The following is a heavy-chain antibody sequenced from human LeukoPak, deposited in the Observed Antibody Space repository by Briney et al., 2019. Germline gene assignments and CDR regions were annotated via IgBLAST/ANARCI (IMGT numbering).Heavy chain of an antibody. CDR3: ARHSRALYSSGWFRLDY. J-gene: IGHJ4*02. D-gene: IGHD6-19*01. V-gene: IGHV5-51*01. CDR1: GYSFTSYW. Sequence: GESLKISCKGSGYSFTSYWMGLVRQMPEKGLEWMGTIYPGDSDTRCSPSFQGQVTISADKSISTAYLQWSSLKASDTAMYYCARHSRALYSSGWFRLDYWGQGTLVTVSS. CDR2: IYPGDSDT.